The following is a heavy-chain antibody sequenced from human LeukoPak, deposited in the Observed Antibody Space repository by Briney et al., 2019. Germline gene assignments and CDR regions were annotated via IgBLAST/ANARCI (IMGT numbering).Heavy chain of an antibody. Sequence: GGSLRLSCAASGFTVSSNYMSWVRQAPGKGLEWVSVIYSGGSTYYADSVKGRFTISRHNSKNTLYLQMNSLRAEDTAVYYCARARREEYYYDSSGYYYFDYWGQGTLVIVSS. J-gene: IGHJ4*02. CDR2: IYSGGST. V-gene: IGHV3-53*04. CDR3: ARARREEYYYDSSGYYYFDY. CDR1: GFTVSSNY. D-gene: IGHD3-22*01.